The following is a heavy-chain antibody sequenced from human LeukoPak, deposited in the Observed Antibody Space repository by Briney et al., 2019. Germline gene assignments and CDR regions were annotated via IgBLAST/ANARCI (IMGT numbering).Heavy chain of an antibody. Sequence: GGSLRLSCAASGLTFSSYSMNWVRQAPGKGLEWVSYISSSSGTIYYADSVKGRFTISRDNAENSLYLQMNSLRDEDTAVYYCARDLNPYDSSGYYPRWGQGTLVTVSS. CDR3: ARDLNPYDSSGYYPR. CDR1: GLTFSSYS. V-gene: IGHV3-48*02. CDR2: ISSSSGTI. J-gene: IGHJ4*02. D-gene: IGHD3-22*01.